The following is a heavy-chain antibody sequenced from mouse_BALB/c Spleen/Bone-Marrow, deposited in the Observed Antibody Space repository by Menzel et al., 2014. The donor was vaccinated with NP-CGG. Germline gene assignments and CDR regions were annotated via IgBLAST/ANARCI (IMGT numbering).Heavy chain of an antibody. CDR2: IYPGDGDT. Sequence: VQLQQSGAELVRPGSSVKLSCKSSGYAFSTYWINWVKQRPGQGLEWIGQIYPGDGDTDFNGKFKGKAILTADRSSNTAYMEFSSLTSEDSAVYFCARGGISVDYWGQGTTLTVSS. CDR1: GYAFSTYW. CDR3: ARGGISVDY. J-gene: IGHJ2*01. V-gene: IGHV1-80*01.